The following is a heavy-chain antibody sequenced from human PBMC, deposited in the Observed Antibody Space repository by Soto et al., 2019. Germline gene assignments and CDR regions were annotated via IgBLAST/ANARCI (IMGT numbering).Heavy chain of an antibody. Sequence: SSETLSLTCAVYGGSFSGYYWSWIRQPPGKGLEWIGEINHSGSTNYNPSLKSRVTISVDTSKNQFSLKLSSVTAADTAVYYCARGTTTVTPFDYWGQGTLVTVSS. CDR2: INHSGST. J-gene: IGHJ4*02. D-gene: IGHD4-17*01. CDR1: GGSFSGYY. V-gene: IGHV4-34*01. CDR3: ARGTTTVTPFDY.